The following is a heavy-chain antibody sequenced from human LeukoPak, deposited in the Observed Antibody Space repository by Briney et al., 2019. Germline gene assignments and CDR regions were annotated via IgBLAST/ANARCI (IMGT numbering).Heavy chain of an antibody. V-gene: IGHV4-61*02. CDR2: IYTSGST. J-gene: IGHJ6*03. CDR3: ARDYYGSGSYAYYYYYMDV. D-gene: IGHD3-10*01. Sequence: SETLSLTCTVSGGSISSGSYYWSWIRQPAGKGLEWIGRIYTSGSTNYNPSLKSRVTISVDTSKNQFSLKLSSVTAADMAVYYCARDYYGSGSYAYYYYYMDVWGKGTTVTVSS. CDR1: GGSISSGSYY.